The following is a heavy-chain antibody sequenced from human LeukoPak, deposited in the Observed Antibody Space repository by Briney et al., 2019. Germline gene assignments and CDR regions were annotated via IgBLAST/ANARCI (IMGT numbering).Heavy chain of an antibody. CDR2: VSAYNGNT. D-gene: IGHD3-22*01. Sequence: ASVKVSCKASGYTFTSYGISWVRQAPGQGLEWMGWVSAYNGNTNYAQKLQGRVTMTKDTSTNTVYMDLSSLSSDDTAVYYCARAYYDSSAYHHAVYFDYWGQGTLVTVSS. CDR1: GYTFTSYG. V-gene: IGHV1-18*01. J-gene: IGHJ4*02. CDR3: ARAYYDSSAYHHAVYFDY.